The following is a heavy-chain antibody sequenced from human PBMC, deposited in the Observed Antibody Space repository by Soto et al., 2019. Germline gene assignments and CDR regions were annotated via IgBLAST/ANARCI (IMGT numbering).Heavy chain of an antibody. D-gene: IGHD6-25*01. CDR3: VRYLHEPLAADARREAN. Sequence: ELPLVQSGGGLVQPGASLRLSCAASGFTFSSYEMHWVRQAPGKGLEWISYISSSGTGTYYADSVRVRFTMSRDNAKNYLSLQMDRLRAEDTASDYFVRYLHEPLAADARREANWGQGTQVTVSS. J-gene: IGHJ4*02. V-gene: IGHV3-48*03. CDR1: GFTFSSYE. CDR2: ISSSGTGT.